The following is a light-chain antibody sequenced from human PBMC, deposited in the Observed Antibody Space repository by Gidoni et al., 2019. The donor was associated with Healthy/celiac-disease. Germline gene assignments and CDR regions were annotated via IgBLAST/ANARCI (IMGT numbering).Light chain of an antibody. Sequence: DIQMTQSPSSLSASVGDRVTITCRASQSISSYLNWYQQKPGKAPKLLIYAASSLQSWVPSRFSGSGSGTDCTLTISSLQPEDFATYYCQQSYSTPLTFXGXTKVEIK. CDR1: QSISSY. CDR2: AAS. CDR3: QQSYSTPLT. V-gene: IGKV1-39*01. J-gene: IGKJ4*01.